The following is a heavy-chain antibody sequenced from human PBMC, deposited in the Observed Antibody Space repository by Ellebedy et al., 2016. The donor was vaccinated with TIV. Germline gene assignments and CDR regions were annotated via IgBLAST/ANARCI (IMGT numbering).Heavy chain of an antibody. CDR2: INHNGST. J-gene: IGHJ3*02. CDR1: GGSFSGYY. V-gene: IGHV4-34*01. D-gene: IGHD2-15*01. CDR3: ASADTPDAFDI. Sequence: SQTLSLICAVYGGSFSGYYWSWIRQPPGKGLEWIGEINHNGSTNYNPSLKSRVTISVDTSKNHLSLKLSSVTAADTAVYYCASADTPDAFDIWGQGTMVTVSS.